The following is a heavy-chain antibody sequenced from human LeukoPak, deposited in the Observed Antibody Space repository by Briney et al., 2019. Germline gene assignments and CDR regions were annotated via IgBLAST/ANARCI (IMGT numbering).Heavy chain of an antibody. V-gene: IGHV3-33*01. CDR2: IWYDGSNK. CDR1: GFTFSSYG. CDR3: AREGVDTAMEEADYYYMDV. J-gene: IGHJ6*03. Sequence: GGSLRLSCAASGFTFSSYGMHWVRQAPGKGLEWVAVIWYDGSNKYYADSVKGRFTISRDNSKNTLYLQMNSLRAEDTAVYYCAREGVDTAMEEADYYYMDVWGKGTTVTVSS. D-gene: IGHD5-18*01.